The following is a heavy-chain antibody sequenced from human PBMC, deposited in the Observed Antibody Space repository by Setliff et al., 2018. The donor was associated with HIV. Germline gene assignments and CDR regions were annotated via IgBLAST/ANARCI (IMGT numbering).Heavy chain of an antibody. Sequence: LRLSCAASGFTFSSYAMSWARQAPGKGLEWVSTFSDSGGNTHYADPVKGRFTISRDDSKNMVYLQMNSLRVEDTAIYYCTTDLGTRYDTPVYWGQGTLVTVSS. CDR1: GFTFSSYA. V-gene: IGHV3-23*01. J-gene: IGHJ4*02. CDR3: TTDLGTRYDTPVY. CDR2: FSDSGGNT. D-gene: IGHD5-12*01.